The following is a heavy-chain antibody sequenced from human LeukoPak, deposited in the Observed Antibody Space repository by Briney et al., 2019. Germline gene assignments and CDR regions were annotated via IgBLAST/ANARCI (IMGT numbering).Heavy chain of an antibody. J-gene: IGHJ4*02. CDR3: AKTAKYYYDSSGYYYRFDYFDY. Sequence: PGRSLRLSCAASGFTFSSYGMHWVRQAPGKGLEWVAVISYDGSKKYYADSVKGRFNICRDNSKNTLYLEMNSRRAEETAVYYCAKTAKYYYDSSGYYYRFDYFDYWGQGTLVTVSS. D-gene: IGHD3-22*01. V-gene: IGHV3-30*18. CDR2: ISYDGSKK. CDR1: GFTFSSYG.